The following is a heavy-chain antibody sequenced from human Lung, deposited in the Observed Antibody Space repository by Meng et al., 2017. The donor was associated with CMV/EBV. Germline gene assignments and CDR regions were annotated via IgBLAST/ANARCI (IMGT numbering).Heavy chain of an antibody. J-gene: IGHJ4*02. CDR1: GFTFDDYT. V-gene: IGHV3-43*01. CDR2: VSWDGGLT. CDR3: ANGGGSHSFRANFDS. Sequence: SXAASGFTFDDYTIHWVRQPPGKGLEWVSLVSWDGGLTYYADSVKGRFTTSRDSSKNSLYLEMTYLRSEDTALYYCANGGGSHSFRANFDSWGQGXVVTVSS. D-gene: IGHD1-26*01.